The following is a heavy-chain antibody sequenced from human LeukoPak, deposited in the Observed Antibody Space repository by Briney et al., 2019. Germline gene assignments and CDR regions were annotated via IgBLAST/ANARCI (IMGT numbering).Heavy chain of an antibody. CDR1: GFNVSTNY. Sequence: GGSLRLSCAAPGFNVSTNYMSWVRQAPGKGLEWVSVIYRGGSTYYADSVKGRFTISRDNSKNTLYLQMNSLRAEDTAAYYCARVGDSNRYGMDVWGQGTTITVSS. J-gene: IGHJ6*02. CDR2: IYRGGST. V-gene: IGHV3-66*01. CDR3: ARVGDSNRYGMDV. D-gene: IGHD2-21*02.